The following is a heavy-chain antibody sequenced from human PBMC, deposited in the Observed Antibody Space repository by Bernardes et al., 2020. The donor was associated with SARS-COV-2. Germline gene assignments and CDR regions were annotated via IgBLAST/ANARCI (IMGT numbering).Heavy chain of an antibody. CDR2: IYYSGST. V-gene: IGHV4-59*01. D-gene: IGHD6-13*01. CDR3: ARASRQQLVRVGWFDP. Sequence: SETLSLTCTVSGGSISSYYWSWIRQPPGKGLEWIGYIYYSGSTNYNPSLKSRVTISVDTSKNQFSLKLSSVTAADTAVYYCARASRQQLVRVGWFDPWGQGTLVTVSS. CDR1: GGSISSYY. J-gene: IGHJ5*02.